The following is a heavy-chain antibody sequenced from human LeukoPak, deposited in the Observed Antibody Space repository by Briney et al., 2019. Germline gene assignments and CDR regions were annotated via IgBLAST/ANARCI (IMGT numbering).Heavy chain of an antibody. J-gene: IGHJ4*02. Sequence: GASVKVSCKASGGTFSSYAWVRQAPGQGLEWMGGIIPMFGTAKYAQKFQGRVTITADESTSTAYMELSSLRSEDTAVYYCARNTETAIPLPYYFDYWGQGTLVTVSS. CDR1: GGTFSSYA. V-gene: IGHV1-69*13. CDR2: IIPMFGTA. D-gene: IGHD2-21*02. CDR3: ARNTETAIPLPYYFDY.